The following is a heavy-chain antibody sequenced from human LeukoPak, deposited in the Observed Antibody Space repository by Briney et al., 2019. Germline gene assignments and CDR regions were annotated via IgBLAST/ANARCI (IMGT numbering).Heavy chain of an antibody. D-gene: IGHD6-6*01. J-gene: IGHJ3*02. CDR3: ARSYSSSRDDVFDI. V-gene: IGHV4-39*01. Sequence: PSETLSLTCAVSGGSISSSKTCGDWIRQPPGKGMEWIATICYTGNTYYNPSLKSRDTISVDTSKNQFSLKLSSVTAADTAVYYCARSYSSSRDDVFDIWGQGTMVTVSS. CDR2: ICYTGNT. CDR1: GGSISSSKTC.